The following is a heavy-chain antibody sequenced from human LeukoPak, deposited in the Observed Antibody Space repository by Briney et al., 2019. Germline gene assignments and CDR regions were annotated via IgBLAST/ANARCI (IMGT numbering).Heavy chain of an antibody. CDR1: GFTFSTYG. J-gene: IGHJ1*01. CDR2: IWYDDTNK. CDR3: ARDRVSGSTDAEYFQH. Sequence: PGRSLRLSCAGSGFTFSTYGMHWVRQAPGKGLDWVALIWYDDTNKYYADSVKGRFTISRDNSKNTLYLHMDGLRAEDTAVYYCARDRVSGSTDAEYFQHWGQGTLVTVSS. V-gene: IGHV3-33*01. D-gene: IGHD1-26*01.